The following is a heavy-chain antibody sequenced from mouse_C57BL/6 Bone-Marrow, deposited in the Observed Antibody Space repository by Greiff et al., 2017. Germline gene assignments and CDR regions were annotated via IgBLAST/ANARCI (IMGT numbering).Heavy chain of an antibody. J-gene: IGHJ2*01. V-gene: IGHV1-52*01. Sequence: QVQLPQPGAELVRPGSSVKLSCKASGYTFTSYWMHWVKQRPIQGLEWIGNIDPSDSETHYNQKFKDKATLTVDKSSSTAYMQLSSLTSEDSTVYYCATLWGYFDYWGQGTTLTVSS. CDR1: GYTFTSYW. CDR3: ATLWGYFDY. CDR2: IDPSDSET. D-gene: IGHD1-1*02.